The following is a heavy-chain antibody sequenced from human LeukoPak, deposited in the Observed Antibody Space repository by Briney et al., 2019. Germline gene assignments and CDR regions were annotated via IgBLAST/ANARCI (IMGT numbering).Heavy chain of an antibody. CDR1: GGSISSYY. CDR2: LYTSGST. J-gene: IGHJ4*02. V-gene: IGHV4-4*07. CDR3: ARDGGVGAQYYFDY. D-gene: IGHD1-26*01. Sequence: VKPSETLSLTCSVSGGSISSYYWSWIRQPAGKGLEWIGRLYTSGSTNYNPSLKSRVTMSVDTSKNQFSLKLSSVTAADTAVYYCARDGGVGAQYYFDYWGRGTLVTVSS.